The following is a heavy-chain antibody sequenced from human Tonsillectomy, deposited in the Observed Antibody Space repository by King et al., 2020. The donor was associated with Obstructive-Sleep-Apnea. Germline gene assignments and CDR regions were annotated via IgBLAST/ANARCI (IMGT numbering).Heavy chain of an antibody. J-gene: IGHJ4*02. CDR1: VGSISSYY. Sequence: QLQESGPGLVKPSETLSLTCTVSVGSISSYYWSWIRQPPGKGLEWIGYIYNSETTKYNPSLKSRVTISVDTSKNQFSLKLSSVTAADTAVYYCARHSRPTGIAGYWGQGTLVTVSS. CDR3: ARHSRPTGIAGY. D-gene: IGHD1-1*01. V-gene: IGHV4-59*08. CDR2: IYNSETT.